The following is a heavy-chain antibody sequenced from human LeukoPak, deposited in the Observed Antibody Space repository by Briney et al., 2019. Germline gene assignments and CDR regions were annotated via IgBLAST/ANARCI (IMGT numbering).Heavy chain of an antibody. V-gene: IGHV3-53*01. Sequence: PGGSLRLSCAASGFTVSSDYMNWVRQAPGKGLEWVSVIQSGGTTYYADSVKGRFTISRDISKNTLYLQMDSLRAEDTAVYYCAKSYYRGSSWYRRYYGMDVWGQGTTVTVSS. J-gene: IGHJ6*02. D-gene: IGHD6-13*01. CDR2: IQSGGTT. CDR3: AKSYYRGSSWYRRYYGMDV. CDR1: GFTVSSDY.